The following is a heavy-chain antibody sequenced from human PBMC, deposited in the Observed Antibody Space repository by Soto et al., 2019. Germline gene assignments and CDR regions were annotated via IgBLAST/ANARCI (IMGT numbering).Heavy chain of an antibody. Sequence: PGGSLILSCAASGFTFISYAMQWVLQSPGKGLEWVAVISYDGSNKYYADSVKGRFTIYRDNSKNTLYLQMNSLRAEDTAVYYCARDDVLRFLEWFHAPHDYYYGMDVWGQGTTVTVSS. V-gene: IGHV3-30-3*01. CDR1: GFTFISYA. J-gene: IGHJ6*02. CDR3: ARDDVLRFLEWFHAPHDYYYGMDV. CDR2: ISYDGSNK. D-gene: IGHD3-3*01.